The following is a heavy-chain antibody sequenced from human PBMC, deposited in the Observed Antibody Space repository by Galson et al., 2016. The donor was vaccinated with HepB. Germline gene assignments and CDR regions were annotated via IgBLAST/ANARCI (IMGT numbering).Heavy chain of an antibody. Sequence: SETLSLTCTVSGASVSSSSWWGWIRQPPGKGLEWLASLSDTGTTDYNPSFRSRVTISADTSKNHFSLRLSSVTAADTAVYYCAKTLTPTNQYFFNSWGQGTLVTVSS. CDR3: AKTLTPTNQYFFNS. V-gene: IGHV4-39*02. D-gene: IGHD2-15*01. CDR1: GASVSSSSW. CDR2: LSDTGTT. J-gene: IGHJ4*02.